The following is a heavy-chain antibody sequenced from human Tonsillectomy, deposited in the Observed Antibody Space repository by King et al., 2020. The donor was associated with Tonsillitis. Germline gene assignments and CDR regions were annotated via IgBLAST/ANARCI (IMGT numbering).Heavy chain of an antibody. V-gene: IGHV3-23*04. J-gene: IGHJ3*02. CDR2: ISGSSSNK. CDR3: AKMYSLACYDSSCQYGKAFVI. CDR1: GFTFSSYA. Sequence: EVQLVESGGGLVQPGGSLRLSCAASGFTFSSYAMSWVRQTPGKGLEWVSTISGSSSNKDYADSVKGRFTISRDNSKNTRYLQMNSLRAEDTAVYYCAKMYSLACYDSSCQYGKAFVIWGHRKICTVSS. D-gene: IGHD3-22*01.